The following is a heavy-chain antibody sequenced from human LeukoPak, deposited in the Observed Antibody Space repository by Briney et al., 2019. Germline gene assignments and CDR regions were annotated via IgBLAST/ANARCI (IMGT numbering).Heavy chain of an antibody. CDR1: AYTFTGYY. J-gene: IGHJ4*02. CDR3: ARDMYYYDSSGYYHAPMIY. V-gene: IGHV1-2*02. Sequence: ASVKVSCKASAYTFTGYYMHWVRQAPGQGLGWMGWINANSGGTNYAQKFQGRVTMTRDTSISTAYMELSRLRSDDTAVYYCARDMYYYDSSGYYHAPMIYWGQGTLVTVSS. D-gene: IGHD3-22*01. CDR2: INANSGGT.